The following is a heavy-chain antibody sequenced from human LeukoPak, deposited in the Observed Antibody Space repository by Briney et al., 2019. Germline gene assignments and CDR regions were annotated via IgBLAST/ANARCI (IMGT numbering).Heavy chain of an antibody. CDR1: GGSISSGSEY. V-gene: IGHV4-61*02. CDR3: ARERADILTGYYSFDY. D-gene: IGHD3-9*01. Sequence: SETLSLTCTVSGGSISSGSEYWSWIRQPAGKGLEWIGRIYTSGSTNYNPSLKSRVTISVDTSKNQFSLKLSSVTAADTAAYYCARERADILTGYYSFDYWGQGTLVTVSS. J-gene: IGHJ4*02. CDR2: IYTSGST.